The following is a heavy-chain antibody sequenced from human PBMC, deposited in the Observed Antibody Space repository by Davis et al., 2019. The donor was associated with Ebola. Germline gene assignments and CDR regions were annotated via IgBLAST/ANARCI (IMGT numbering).Heavy chain of an antibody. CDR1: GFTFSSYW. Sequence: GESLKISCAASGFTFSSYWMSWVRQAPGKGLEWVAVIWYDGSNKYYADSVKGRFTISRENSKNTLYLQMNSLRAEDTAVYYCARDLETGTSSYVYYYYYGMDVWGQGTTVTVSS. J-gene: IGHJ6*02. V-gene: IGHV3-33*08. CDR2: IWYDGSNK. CDR3: ARDLETGTSSYVYYYYYGMDV. D-gene: IGHD1-1*01.